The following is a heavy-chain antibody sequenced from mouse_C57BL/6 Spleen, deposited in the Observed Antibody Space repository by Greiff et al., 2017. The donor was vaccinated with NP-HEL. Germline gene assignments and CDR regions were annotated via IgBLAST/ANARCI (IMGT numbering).Heavy chain of an antibody. CDR3: ARDRGDYYGRELYFDY. J-gene: IGHJ2*01. Sequence: EVQLVESEGGLVQPGSSMKLSCTASGFTFSDYYMAWVRQVPEKGLEWVANINYDGSSTYYLDSLKSRFIISRDNAKNILYLQMSSLKSEDTATYYCARDRGDYYGRELYFDYWGQGTTLTVSS. CDR1: GFTFSDYY. D-gene: IGHD1-1*01. CDR2: INYDGSST. V-gene: IGHV5-16*01.